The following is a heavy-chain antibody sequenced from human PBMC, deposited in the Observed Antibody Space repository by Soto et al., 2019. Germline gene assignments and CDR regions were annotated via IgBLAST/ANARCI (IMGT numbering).Heavy chain of an antibody. CDR1: GFTFNNAW. CDR2: SKSITDGGAT. CDR3: VRGTIYNWFDP. V-gene: IGHV3-15*01. Sequence: ESGGGLVQPGGSLRLSCAASGFTFNNAWMSWVRQAPGKGLEWVGRSKSITDGGATDYAITVKGRFTISRDDSKSTLDLQMNSLKTEDTAVYYCVRGTIYNWFDPWGRGTLVTVSS. J-gene: IGHJ5*02. D-gene: IGHD3-16*01.